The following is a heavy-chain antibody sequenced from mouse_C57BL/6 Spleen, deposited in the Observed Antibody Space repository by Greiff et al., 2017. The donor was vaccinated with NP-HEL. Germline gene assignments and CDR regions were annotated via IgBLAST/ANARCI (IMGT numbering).Heavy chain of an antibody. V-gene: IGHV1-69*01. CDR3: ARCPYYYGSSDWYFDV. Sequence: QVQLQQSGAELVMPGASVKLSCKASGYTFTSYWMHWVKQRPGQGLEWIGEIDPSDSYTNYNQKFKGKSTLTVDKSSSTAYMQLSSLTSEDSAVYYCARCPYYYGSSDWYFDVWGTGTTVTVSS. CDR1: GYTFTSYW. CDR2: IDPSDSYT. D-gene: IGHD1-1*01. J-gene: IGHJ1*03.